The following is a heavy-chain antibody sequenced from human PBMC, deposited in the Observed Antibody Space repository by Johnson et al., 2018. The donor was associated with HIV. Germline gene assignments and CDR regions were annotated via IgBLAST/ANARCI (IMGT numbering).Heavy chain of an antibody. Sequence: QVQLVESGGGVVQPGRSLRLSCAASGFTFSSYAMHWVRQPPGKGLEWVAVISYGGNKQYYVDSVEGRFTISRDNSKDTLYLQMNNLTTEDTAVYSCARDSWGIAARPEVWRSFDIWGQGTMVTVSS. D-gene: IGHD6-6*01. CDR3: ARDSWGIAARPEVWRSFDI. J-gene: IGHJ3*02. V-gene: IGHV3-30-3*01. CDR2: ISYGGNKQ. CDR1: GFTFSSYA.